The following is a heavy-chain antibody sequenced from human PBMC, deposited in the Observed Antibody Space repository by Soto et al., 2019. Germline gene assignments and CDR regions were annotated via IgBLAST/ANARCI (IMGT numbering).Heavy chain of an antibody. J-gene: IGHJ6*02. CDR1: GYTFTSYA. CDR2: INAGNGNT. CDR3: ARGEYYYYGMDV. V-gene: IGHV1-3*01. Sequence: ASVKVSCKASGYTFTSYAMHWVRQAPGQRLEWMGWINAGNGNTKYLQKFQGRVTITRDTSASTAYMELSSLRSEDTAVYYCARGEYYYYGMDVWGQGTTVTVSS.